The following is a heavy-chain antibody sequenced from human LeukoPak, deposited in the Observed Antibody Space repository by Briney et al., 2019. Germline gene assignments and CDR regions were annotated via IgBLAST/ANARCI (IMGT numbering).Heavy chain of an antibody. CDR2: ISGSGGST. D-gene: IGHD3/OR15-3a*01. J-gene: IGHJ3*02. CDR3: AKGVGLALDAFNI. CDR1: GFTFSSYA. V-gene: IGHV3-23*01. Sequence: GGSLRLSCAASGFTFSSYAMSWVRQTPGKGLEWVSVISGSGGSTYYADSVKGRSTISRDNSKNTLYLQMNSLRAEDTAVYYCAKGVGLALDAFNIWGQGTMVTVSS.